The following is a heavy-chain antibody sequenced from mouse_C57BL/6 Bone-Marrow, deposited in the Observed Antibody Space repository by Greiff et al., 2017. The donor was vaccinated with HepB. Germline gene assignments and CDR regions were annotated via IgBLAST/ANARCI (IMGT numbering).Heavy chain of an antibody. CDR2: IDPSDIYT. Sequence: VQLQQPGAELVKPGASVKLSCKASGYTFTSYWMQWVKQRPGQGLEWIGEIDPSDIYTNYNQKFKGKATLTVDTSSSTAYMQLSSLTSEDSAVDYCARDLLWSYYYAMDYWGQGTSVTVSS. CDR1: GYTFTSYW. CDR3: ARDLLWSYYYAMDY. J-gene: IGHJ4*01. V-gene: IGHV1-50*01. D-gene: IGHD2-1*01.